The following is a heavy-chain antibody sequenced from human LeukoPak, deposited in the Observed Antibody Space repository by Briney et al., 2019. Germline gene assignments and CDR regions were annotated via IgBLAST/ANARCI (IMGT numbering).Heavy chain of an antibody. CDR1: GFTFDDYA. CDR3: AKDYDTSGYYYNYYYGMDV. CDR2: ISWNSGSI. D-gene: IGHD3-22*01. J-gene: IGHJ6*02. Sequence: GGSLRLSCAASGFTFDDYAMHWVRQAPGKGLEWVSGISWNSGSIGYADSVKGRFTISRDNAKNSLYLQMNSLRAEDTAVYYCAKDYDTSGYYYNYYYGMDVWGQGTTVTVSS. V-gene: IGHV3-9*01.